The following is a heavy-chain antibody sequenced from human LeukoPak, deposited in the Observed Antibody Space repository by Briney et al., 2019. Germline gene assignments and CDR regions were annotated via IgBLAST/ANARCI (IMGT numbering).Heavy chain of an antibody. V-gene: IGHV3-48*04. CDR1: GFTFSSYG. D-gene: IGHD5-12*01. J-gene: IGHJ4*02. CDR3: ARDLVDIVATIPLDF. Sequence: PGGSLRLSCAASGFTFSSYGMHWVRQAPGKGLEWVSYISSSGSTKYYADSVKGRFTMSRDNAKNSVYLQMNSLRVEDTAVYYCARDLVDIVATIPLDFWGQGTPVTVSS. CDR2: ISSSGSTK.